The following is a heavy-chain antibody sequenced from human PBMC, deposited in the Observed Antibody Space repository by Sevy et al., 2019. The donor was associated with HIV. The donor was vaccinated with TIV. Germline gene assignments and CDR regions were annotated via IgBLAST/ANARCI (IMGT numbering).Heavy chain of an antibody. J-gene: IGHJ1*01. CDR1: GGSISSRNW. CDR2: IYHSGST. CDR3: ARLTGGVDSGFQY. V-gene: IGHV4-4*02. Sequence: SETLSLTCAVSGGSISSRNWWSWVRQPPGRGLEWIGEIYHSGSTNNNPSLKSRVNISLDKSKNQFSLKLSSVTAADTAVYYCARLTGGVDSGFQYWGQGTLVTVSS. D-gene: IGHD3-16*01.